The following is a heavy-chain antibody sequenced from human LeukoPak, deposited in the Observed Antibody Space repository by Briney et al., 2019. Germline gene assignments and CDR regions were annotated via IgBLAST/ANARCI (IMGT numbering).Heavy chain of an antibody. D-gene: IGHD6-19*01. CDR2: ISYDGSNK. J-gene: IGHJ5*02. CDR1: GFTFSSYA. CDR3: ARDCRQWLVPSNWFDP. V-gene: IGHV3-30*04. Sequence: PGRSLRLSCAASGFTFSSYAMHWVRQAPGKGLEWVAVISYDGSNKYYADSLKGRFTISRDNSKNTLYLTMNSLRAEDTAVYYCARDCRQWLVPSNWFDPWGQGTLVTVSS.